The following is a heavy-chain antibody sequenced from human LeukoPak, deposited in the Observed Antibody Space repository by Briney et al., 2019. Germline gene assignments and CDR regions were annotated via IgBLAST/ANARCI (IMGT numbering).Heavy chain of an antibody. V-gene: IGHV1-69*13. Sequence: ASVKVSCKASGYTFTSYDINWLRQAPGQGLEWMGGIIPIFGTANYAQKFQGRVTITADESTSTAYMELSSLRSEDTAVYYCARSTYYYDSSGYYGRGFYYYGMDVWGQGTTVTVSS. CDR2: IIPIFGTA. CDR3: ARSTYYYDSSGYYGRGFYYYGMDV. CDR1: GYTFTSYD. D-gene: IGHD3-22*01. J-gene: IGHJ6*02.